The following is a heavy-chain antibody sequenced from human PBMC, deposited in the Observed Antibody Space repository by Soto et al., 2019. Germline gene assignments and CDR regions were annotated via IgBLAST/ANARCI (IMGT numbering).Heavy chain of an antibody. D-gene: IGHD2-2*01. J-gene: IGHJ6*02. Sequence: GGSLRLSCAASGFTFSSYAMSWVRQAPGKGLEWVSGISGSGDSTYYADSVKGRFTISRDKSKNTLYLQMNSLRAEDAAVYYCAKTYCSSASCPKTAFYYYDGMDVWGQGTKVTVSS. CDR1: GFTFSSYA. CDR2: ISGSGDST. CDR3: AKTYCSSASCPKTAFYYYDGMDV. V-gene: IGHV3-23*01.